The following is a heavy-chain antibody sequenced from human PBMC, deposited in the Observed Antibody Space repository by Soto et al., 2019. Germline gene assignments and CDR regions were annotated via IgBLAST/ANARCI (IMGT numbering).Heavy chain of an antibody. CDR3: AREAYYYGSGSLIDY. CDR1: GFTVSSNY. D-gene: IGHD3-10*01. Sequence: EVQLVESGGGLVQPGGSLRLSCAASGFTVSSNYMSWVRQAPGKGLEWVSVIYSGGSTYYADSVKGRFTISRDNSKNTLYLQMNRLRAEDTAVYYCAREAYYYGSGSLIDYWGQGTLVTVSS. V-gene: IGHV3-66*01. CDR2: IYSGGST. J-gene: IGHJ4*02.